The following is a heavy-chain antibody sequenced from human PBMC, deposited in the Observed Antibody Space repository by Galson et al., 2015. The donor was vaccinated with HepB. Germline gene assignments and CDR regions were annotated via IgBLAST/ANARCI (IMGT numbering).Heavy chain of an antibody. D-gene: IGHD6-6*01. CDR1: GFTFSSYG. J-gene: IGHJ6*02. Sequence: SLRLSCAASGFTFSSYGMHWVRQAPGKGLEWVAAISYDGSNKYYADSVKGRYTISRDNSKNTLYLQMSSLRAEDTAVYYCAKGVKIAARRGYYYGMDVWGQGTTVTVSS. CDR3: AKGVKIAARRGYYYGMDV. CDR2: ISYDGSNK. V-gene: IGHV3-30*18.